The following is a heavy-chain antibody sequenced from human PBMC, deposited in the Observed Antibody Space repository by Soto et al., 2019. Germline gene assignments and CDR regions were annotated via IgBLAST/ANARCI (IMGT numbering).Heavy chain of an antibody. J-gene: IGHJ6*02. Sequence: EVQLVESGGGLVQPGRSLRLSCAASGFTFGDYAMHWVRQAPGKGLEWVSGISWNSGSIGYADSVKGRFTISRDNAKNSLYLQMNRLRAEDTALYYCAKVGYSYYYYGMDVWGQGTTVTVSS. CDR2: ISWNSGSI. CDR1: GFTFGDYA. D-gene: IGHD5-18*01. CDR3: AKVGYSYYYYGMDV. V-gene: IGHV3-9*01.